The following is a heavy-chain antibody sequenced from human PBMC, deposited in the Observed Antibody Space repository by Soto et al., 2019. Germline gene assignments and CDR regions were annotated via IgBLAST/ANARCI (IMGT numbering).Heavy chain of an antibody. Sequence: EVKLVESGGGLVQPGGSLRLSCVASGLTFSTYWMSWVRQSPGKGLEWVANIKQDGSEKSYVDSVKGRFTVSRDNAKNSLYLQMTSLRAEDTGVYYCASIPRVTTNYWGQGALVTVSS. CDR3: ASIPRVTTNY. CDR1: GLTFSTYW. CDR2: IKQDGSEK. V-gene: IGHV3-7*01. J-gene: IGHJ4*02. D-gene: IGHD4-17*01.